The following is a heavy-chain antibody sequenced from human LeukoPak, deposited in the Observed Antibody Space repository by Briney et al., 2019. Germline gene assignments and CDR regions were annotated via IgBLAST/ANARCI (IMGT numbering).Heavy chain of an antibody. CDR3: ARDSVCSGGSCYSSSSDY. CDR1: GFTFSRYA. D-gene: IGHD2-15*01. V-gene: IGHV3-30-3*01. Sequence: GRSLRLSCAASGFTFSRYAMHWVRQAPGKGLEWVAVISYDGSNKYYADSVKGRFTISRDNSKNTLYLQMNSLRAEDTAVYYCARDSVCSGGSCYSSSSDYWGQGTLVTVSS. CDR2: ISYDGSNK. J-gene: IGHJ4*02.